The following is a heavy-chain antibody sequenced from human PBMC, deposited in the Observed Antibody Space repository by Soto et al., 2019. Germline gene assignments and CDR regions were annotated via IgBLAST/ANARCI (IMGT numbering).Heavy chain of an antibody. J-gene: IGHJ4*02. CDR2: INGDGRTT. CDR1: GFTFSHYW. CDR3: ARAPHYGGNSGPEDS. Sequence: EVELVESGGGVAQPGGSLRLSCAVSGFTFSHYWMHWVRQAPGGGLEWVSGINGDGRTTTYAESVKGRFTISRENAKNTMSLQMTRLRDAETAVYFCARAPHYGGNSGPEDSWGQGTLVTVSS. D-gene: IGHD2-21*02. V-gene: IGHV3-74*03.